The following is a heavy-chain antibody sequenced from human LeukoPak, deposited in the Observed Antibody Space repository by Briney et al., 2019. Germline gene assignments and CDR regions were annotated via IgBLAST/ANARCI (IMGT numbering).Heavy chain of an antibody. V-gene: IGHV3-23*01. CDR1: GFTFSTYA. CDR2: IGAEGDT. D-gene: IGHD4-17*01. CDR3: VKSATVTTPRGRFDV. Sequence: PGGSLRLSCAASGFTFSTYAMSWVRQAPGKGLQWVAFIGAEGDTYYAESVKGRFTVSRDNSGNTIYLHLNSLTGDDTATYYCVKSATVTTPRGRFDVWGQGTMVTVSS. J-gene: IGHJ3*01.